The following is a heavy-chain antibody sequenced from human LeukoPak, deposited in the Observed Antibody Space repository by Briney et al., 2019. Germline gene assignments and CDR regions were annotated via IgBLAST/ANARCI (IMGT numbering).Heavy chain of an antibody. J-gene: IGHJ4*02. D-gene: IGHD5-12*01. CDR1: GFTFSNYW. Sequence: GGSLRLSCAASGFTFSNYWMHWVRQAPGKGLVWVSHINSDGSTTNYADSVKGRFTISRDNAKNTLYLQMNSLRAEDTAVYYCISRRGGHVAYWGQGALVTVSS. CDR2: INSDGSTT. V-gene: IGHV3-74*01. CDR3: ISRRGGHVAY.